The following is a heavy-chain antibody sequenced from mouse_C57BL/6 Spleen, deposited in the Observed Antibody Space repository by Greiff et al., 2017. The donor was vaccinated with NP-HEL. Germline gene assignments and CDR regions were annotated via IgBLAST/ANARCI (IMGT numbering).Heavy chain of an antibody. J-gene: IGHJ2*01. Sequence: VQLQQSGPELVKPGASVKISCKASGYTFTDYYMNWVKQSHGKSLEWIGDINPNNGGTSYNQKFKGKATLTVDKSSSTAYMELRSLTSEDSAVYYCAREDWDRDFDYWGQGTTLTVSS. D-gene: IGHD4-1*01. CDR3: AREDWDRDFDY. CDR2: INPNNGGT. V-gene: IGHV1-26*01. CDR1: GYTFTDYY.